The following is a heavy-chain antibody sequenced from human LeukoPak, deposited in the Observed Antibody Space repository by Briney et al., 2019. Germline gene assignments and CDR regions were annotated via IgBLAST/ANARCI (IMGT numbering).Heavy chain of an antibody. V-gene: IGHV1-2*02. Sequence: ASVKVSCKASGYTITDYYIHWVRQAPGQGLEWMGWINPNSGGTNYAQKFQGRVTMTSDTSISTAYMELSRLRSDDTALYYCTRGSYYDSSGYSGVRLFDYWGQETPVTVPS. CDR1: GYTITDYY. D-gene: IGHD3-22*01. CDR3: TRGSYYDSSGYSGVRLFDY. J-gene: IGHJ4*02. CDR2: INPNSGGT.